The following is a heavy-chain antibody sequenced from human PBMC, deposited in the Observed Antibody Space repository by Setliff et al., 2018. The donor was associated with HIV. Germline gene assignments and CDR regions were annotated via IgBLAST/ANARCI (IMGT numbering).Heavy chain of an antibody. V-gene: IGHV4-39*01. CDR2: MYYSGST. Sequence: PSETLSLTCTVSGGSISSSSYYWGWIRQPPGKGLEWIGSMYYSGSTYYNPSFKSRVTISADTSKNQVSLKLKSVTAADTAVYYCARHRGARSGLYAVAQYFKYWGQGTLVTVSS. J-gene: IGHJ1*01. D-gene: IGHD6-19*01. CDR3: ARHRGARSGLYAVAQYFKY. CDR1: GGSISSSSYY.